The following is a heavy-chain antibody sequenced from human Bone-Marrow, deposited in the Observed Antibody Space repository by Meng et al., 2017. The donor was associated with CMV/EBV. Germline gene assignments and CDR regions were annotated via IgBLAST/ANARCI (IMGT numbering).Heavy chain of an antibody. D-gene: IGHD2-15*01. V-gene: IGHV3-21*01. CDR2: ISSSSSYI. J-gene: IGHJ4*02. CDR3: ARDSQYCSGGSCYSY. Sequence: GGSLRLSCAASGFTFSSYSMNWVRRAPGKGLEWVSSISSSSSYIYYADSVKGRFTISRDNAKNSLYLQMNSLRAEDTAVYYCARDSQYCSGGSCYSYWGQGTLVTVSS. CDR1: GFTFSSYS.